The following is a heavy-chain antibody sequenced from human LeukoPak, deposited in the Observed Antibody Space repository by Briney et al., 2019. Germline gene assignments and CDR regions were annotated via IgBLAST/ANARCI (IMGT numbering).Heavy chain of an antibody. Sequence: SETLSLTCTVSGASISSDDYFWGWIRQPPGKGLEWIGYIYYSGSTNYNPSLKSRVTISVDTSKKQFSLKLSSVTAADTAVYYCARQNVVVIDYWGQGTLVTVSS. CDR3: ARQNVVVIDY. CDR2: IYYSGST. D-gene: IGHD3-22*01. V-gene: IGHV4-61*05. J-gene: IGHJ4*02. CDR1: GASISSDDYF.